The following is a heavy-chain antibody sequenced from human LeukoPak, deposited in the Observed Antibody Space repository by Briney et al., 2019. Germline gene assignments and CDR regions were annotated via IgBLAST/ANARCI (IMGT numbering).Heavy chain of an antibody. CDR2: IYYSGST. V-gene: IGHV4-59*01. D-gene: IGHD5-18*01. J-gene: IGHJ4*02. Sequence: SETLSLTCTVSGGSISSYYWSWIRQPPGKGLEWIGYIYYSGSTNYNPSLKSRVTISVDTSKNQFSLKLSSVTAADTAVYYCARGGYSYGLMVWGQGTLVTVSS. CDR1: GGSISSYY. CDR3: ARGGYSYGLMV.